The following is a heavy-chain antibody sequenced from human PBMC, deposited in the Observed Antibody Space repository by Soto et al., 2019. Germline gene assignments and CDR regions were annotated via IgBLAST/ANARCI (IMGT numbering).Heavy chain of an antibody. CDR3: ARMPIAAQDAYYFDY. V-gene: IGHV3-30-3*01. CDR2: ISYDGSNK. CDR1: GFTFSSYA. J-gene: IGHJ4*02. D-gene: IGHD6-13*01. Sequence: GSLRLSCASSGFTFSSYAMHWVRQAPGKGLEWVAVISYDGSNKYYADSVKGRFTISRDNSKNTLYLQMNSLRAEDTAVYYCARMPIAAQDAYYFDYWGQGTLVTVSS.